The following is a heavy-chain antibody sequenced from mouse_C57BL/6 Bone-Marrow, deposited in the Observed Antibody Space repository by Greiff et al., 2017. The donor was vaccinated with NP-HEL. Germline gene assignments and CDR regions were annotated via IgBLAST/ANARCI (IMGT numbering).Heavy chain of an antibody. Sequence: EVKLVESGGGLVKPGGSLKLSCAASGFTFSSYAMSWVRQTPEKRLEWVATISDGGSYTYYPDNVKGRFTISRDNAKNNLYLQMSHLKSEDTAMYYCARDTAQANRYAMDYWGQGTSVTVSS. CDR1: GFTFSSYA. V-gene: IGHV5-4*01. J-gene: IGHJ4*01. CDR3: ARDTAQANRYAMDY. CDR2: ISDGGSYT. D-gene: IGHD3-2*02.